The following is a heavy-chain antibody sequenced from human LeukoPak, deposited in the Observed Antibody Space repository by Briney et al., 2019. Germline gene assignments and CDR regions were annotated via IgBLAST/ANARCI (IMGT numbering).Heavy chain of an antibody. Sequence: PGEPLRLSCAASGFTFSSYTMNWVRQAPGKGLEWVSSIPDNGAYSHHADSVKGRFTISRDNARNSLYLDMHNLGAEDTAVYYCVRGDSRDYWGQGTLVTVSS. CDR3: VRGDSRDY. V-gene: IGHV3-21*01. D-gene: IGHD6-13*01. CDR2: IPDNGAYS. CDR1: GFTFSSYT. J-gene: IGHJ4*02.